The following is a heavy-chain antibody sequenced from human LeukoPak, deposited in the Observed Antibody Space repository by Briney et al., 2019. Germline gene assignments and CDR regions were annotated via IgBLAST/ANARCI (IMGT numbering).Heavy chain of an antibody. CDR2: ISWNSGSI. D-gene: IGHD7-27*01. CDR3: AKAGSPLTGAYDAFDI. CDR1: GFTFDDYG. Sequence: GGSLRLSCAASGFTFDDYGMSWVRQAPGKGLAWVSGISWNSGSIGYADSVKGRFTISRDNAKNSLYLQMNSLRAEDMALYYCAKAGSPLTGAYDAFDIWGQGTMVTVSS. V-gene: IGHV3-9*03. J-gene: IGHJ3*02.